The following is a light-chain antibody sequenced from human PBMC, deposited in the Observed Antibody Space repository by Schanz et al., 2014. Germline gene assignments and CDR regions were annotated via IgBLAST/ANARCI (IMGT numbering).Light chain of an antibody. CDR3: QQANSFPWT. CDR1: QSVGTY. Sequence: EIVLTQSPAALSLSPGERATLSCRVSQSVGTYLAWYQQKPGQAPGLLIYGASTRATGIPARFSGSGSGTEFTLTISSLQPEDFATYFCQQANSFPWTFGQGTKVEIK. V-gene: IGKV3-11*01. J-gene: IGKJ1*01. CDR2: GAS.